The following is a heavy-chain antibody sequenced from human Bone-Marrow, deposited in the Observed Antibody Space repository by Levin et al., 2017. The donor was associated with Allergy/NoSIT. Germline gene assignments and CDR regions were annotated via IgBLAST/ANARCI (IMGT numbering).Heavy chain of an antibody. J-gene: IGHJ6*02. D-gene: IGHD3-3*01. Sequence: SQTLSLTCTVSGDSISSDNWWAWVRQSPGKGLEWIGKVYHTGSADYNPPLKTRVTISVDESKNQFTLKVTSLTAADTAVYYCARQNYDVWSGCMDVWGQGTTVTVS. CDR3: ARQNYDVWSGCMDV. CDR1: GDSISSDNW. V-gene: IGHV4/OR15-8*01. CDR2: VYHTGSA.